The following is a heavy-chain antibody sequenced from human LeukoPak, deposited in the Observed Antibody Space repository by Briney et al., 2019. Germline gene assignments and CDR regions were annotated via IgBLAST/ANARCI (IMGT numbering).Heavy chain of an antibody. V-gene: IGHV4-39*07. CDR1: GGSISSSSYY. D-gene: IGHD5-18*01. J-gene: IGHJ5*02. CDR2: IYYSGST. CDR3: ARDSGYSYGYNWFDP. Sequence: PSETLSLTCTVSGGSISSSSYYWGWIRQPPGKGLEWVGSIYYSGSTYYNPSLKSRVTISVDTSKNQFSLKLGSVTAADTAVYYCARDSGYSYGYNWFDPWGQGTLVTDSS.